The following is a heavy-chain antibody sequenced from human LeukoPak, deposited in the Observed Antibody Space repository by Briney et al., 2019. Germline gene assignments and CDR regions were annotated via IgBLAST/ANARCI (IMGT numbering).Heavy chain of an antibody. D-gene: IGHD5-18*01. Sequence: GGSLRLSCEASGFTFRSYSMSWVRQAPGKGLEWVSVIYSGGSTYYADSVKGRFTISRDNSKNTLYLQMNSLRAEDTAVYYCARGVYSNGYYFDYWGQGTLVTASS. J-gene: IGHJ4*02. CDR1: GFTFRSYS. CDR3: ARGVYSNGYYFDY. V-gene: IGHV3-53*01. CDR2: IYSGGST.